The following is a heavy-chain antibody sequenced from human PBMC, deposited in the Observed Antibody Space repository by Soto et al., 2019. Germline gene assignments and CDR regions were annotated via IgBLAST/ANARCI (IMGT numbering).Heavy chain of an antibody. Sequence: EVQLLESGGGVVQPGGSLRLSCAASGFSFGSNAMTWVRQAPGQGLEWVSTIGSGGTTYYADSVKGRFTISRDNSKNTQSLQMNSLRVEDTGVYYCAKLGFCSGGTCHLDYYNGVDVWGQGTTVTVSS. CDR1: GFSFGSNA. V-gene: IGHV3-23*01. J-gene: IGHJ6*02. CDR3: AKLGFCSGGTCHLDYYNGVDV. CDR2: IGSGGTT. D-gene: IGHD2-15*01.